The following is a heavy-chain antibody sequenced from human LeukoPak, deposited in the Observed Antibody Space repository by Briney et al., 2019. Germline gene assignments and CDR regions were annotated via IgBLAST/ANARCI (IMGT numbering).Heavy chain of an antibody. V-gene: IGHV4-61*02. CDR2: IYTSGST. D-gene: IGHD5-18*01. J-gene: IGHJ4*02. Sequence: PSETLSLTCTVSGGSISSGSYYCSWIRQPAGKGLEWIGRIYTSGSTNYNPPLKSRVTISVDTSKNQFSLKLRSVTAADTAVYYCARSRSRYSYGNDYWGQGTLVTVSS. CDR1: GGSISSGSYY. CDR3: ARSRSRYSYGNDY.